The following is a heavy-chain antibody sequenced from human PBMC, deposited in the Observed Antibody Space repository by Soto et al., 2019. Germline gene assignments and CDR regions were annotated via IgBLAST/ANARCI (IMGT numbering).Heavy chain of an antibody. V-gene: IGHV3-23*01. J-gene: IGHJ6*03. CDR2: ISGSGGST. Sequence: HPGGSLRLSCAASGFTFSSYAMSWVRQAPGKGLEWVSAISGSGGSTYYADSVKGRFTISRDNSKNTLYLQMNSLRAEDTAVYYCAKAYDFWSGMIYPYYYYMDVWGKGTTVTVSS. CDR3: AKAYDFWSGMIYPYYYYMDV. CDR1: GFTFSSYA. D-gene: IGHD3-3*01.